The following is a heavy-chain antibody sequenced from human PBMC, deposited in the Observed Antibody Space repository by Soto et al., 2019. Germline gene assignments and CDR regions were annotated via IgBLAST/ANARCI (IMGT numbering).Heavy chain of an antibody. D-gene: IGHD3-10*01. CDR2: ISDSGDST. CDR1: GFTFSTYA. J-gene: IGHJ3*01. Sequence: SLRLSCAASGFTFSTYAMTWVRQAPGKGLEWVSAISDSGDSTHYADSVKGRFTISRDNSKNTLYLQMNSLKIEDTAMYYCVRRGQRNSEAFDVWGQGTTVTVSS. CDR3: VRRGQRNSEAFDV. V-gene: IGHV3-23*01.